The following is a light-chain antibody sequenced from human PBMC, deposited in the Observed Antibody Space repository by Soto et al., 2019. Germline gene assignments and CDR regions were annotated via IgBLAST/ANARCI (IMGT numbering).Light chain of an antibody. J-gene: IGKJ2*02. CDR2: LGS. V-gene: IGKV2-28*01. CDR3: MQALHSPRT. Sequence: DVVMTQSPLSLPVPPGEPASISCRSSQPLLHSNGFNYLDWYLQRPGQSPQLLIFLGSTRASGVPVRFSGSGSGTDFTLKISRVEAEDVGVYYCMQALHSPRTFGQGTKLEI. CDR1: QPLLHSNGFNY.